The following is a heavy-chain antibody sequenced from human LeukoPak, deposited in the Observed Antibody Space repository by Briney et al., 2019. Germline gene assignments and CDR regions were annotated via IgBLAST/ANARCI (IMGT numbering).Heavy chain of an antibody. D-gene: IGHD6-19*01. CDR1: GGSFSGYY. Sequence: SETLSLTCAVCGGSFSGYYWSWIRQPPGKGLEWIGEINNSGSTNYNPSLKSRVTISVDTSKNQFSLKLSSVTAADTAVYYCARVSGIAVADYWGQGTLVTVSS. CDR3: ARVSGIAVADY. J-gene: IGHJ4*02. CDR2: INNSGST. V-gene: IGHV4-34*01.